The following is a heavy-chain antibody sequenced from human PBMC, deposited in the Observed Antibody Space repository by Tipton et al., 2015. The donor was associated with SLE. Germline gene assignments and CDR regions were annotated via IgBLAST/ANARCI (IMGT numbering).Heavy chain of an antibody. Sequence: TLSLTCTVSGGSISSYYWSWIRQPPGKGLEWIGYIYYSGSTNYNPSLKSRVTISVDTSKNQFSLKLSSVTAADTAVYYCARGFCSGYALDACDIWGQGTMVTVSS. CDR1: GGSISSYY. D-gene: IGHD3-3*01. CDR3: ARGFCSGYALDACDI. CDR2: IYYSGST. J-gene: IGHJ3*02. V-gene: IGHV4-59*01.